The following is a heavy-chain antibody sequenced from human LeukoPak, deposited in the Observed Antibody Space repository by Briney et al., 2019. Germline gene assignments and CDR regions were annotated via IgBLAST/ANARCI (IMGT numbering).Heavy chain of an antibody. D-gene: IGHD3-10*01. V-gene: IGHV4-39*07. CDR3: AREYGSGSEFDY. CDR1: GASISTSAYY. Sequence: SETLSLTCSVSGASISTSAYYWGWIRQPPGKGLEWIGSIYYSGSTYYNASLKSRVTMSVDTSKNQFSLKLSSVTAADTAVYYCAREYGSGSEFDYWGQGTLVTVSS. CDR2: IYYSGST. J-gene: IGHJ4*02.